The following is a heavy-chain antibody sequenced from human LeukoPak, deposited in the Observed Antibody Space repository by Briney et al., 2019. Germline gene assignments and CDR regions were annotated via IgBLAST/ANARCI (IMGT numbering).Heavy chain of an antibody. D-gene: IGHD2/OR15-2a*01. Sequence: GGSLRPSCAASGFTFSSYSMNWVRQAPGKGLEWVSSITSSSSYIYYADSVKGRFTISRDNPEKSLFLQMDSLRAEDTAVYYCARGNIYLDYWRQRTLVTVSS. V-gene: IGHV3-21*01. CDR3: ARGNIYLDY. J-gene: IGHJ4*02. CDR1: GFTFSSYS. CDR2: ITSSSSYI.